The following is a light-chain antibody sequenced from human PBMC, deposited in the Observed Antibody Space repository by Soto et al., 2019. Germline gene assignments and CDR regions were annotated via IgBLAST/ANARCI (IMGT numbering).Light chain of an antibody. CDR3: QQAGSSPLT. J-gene: IGKJ5*01. Sequence: LTHSQGTLSLSPGERVTLSCRPSRSVIGSYLAWYQQKPGQAPRVLIYSASRRATGIPDRFSGSGSGTDFSLTISRLEPEDFAVYYCQQAGSSPLTFGQGTRLEIK. CDR1: RSVIGSY. CDR2: SAS. V-gene: IGKV3-20*01.